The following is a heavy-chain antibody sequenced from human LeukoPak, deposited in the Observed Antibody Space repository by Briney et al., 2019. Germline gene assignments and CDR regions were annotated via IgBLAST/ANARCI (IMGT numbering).Heavy chain of an antibody. D-gene: IGHD1-26*01. CDR1: GDSISSYY. V-gene: IGHV4-59*01. CDR3: ACGTYYYFDY. Sequence: SETLSLTCTVSGDSISSYYWSLIRQPPGKGREWIGYIHYGGSTNYNPSLKSRVTISVDTSKNQFSLNLNSVTAADTALYYCACGTYYYFDYWGQGTLVTVSS. J-gene: IGHJ4*02. CDR2: IHYGGST.